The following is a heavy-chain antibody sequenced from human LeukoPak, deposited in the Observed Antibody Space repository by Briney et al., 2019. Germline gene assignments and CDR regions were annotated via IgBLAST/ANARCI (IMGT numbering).Heavy chain of an antibody. D-gene: IGHD2-15*01. V-gene: IGHV1-18*01. CDR2: ISAYNGNT. J-gene: IGHJ4*02. CDR1: GYTFSSYG. CDR3: ARGPYCSGATCYSQYFDY. Sequence: ASVKVSCKASGYTFSSYGFSWVRQAPGQGLEWMGWISAYNGNTNYAQKLQGRVTVTTDTSTTTAYIDLRNLRSDDTAVYYCARGPYCSGATCYSQYFDYWGQGTLVTVSS.